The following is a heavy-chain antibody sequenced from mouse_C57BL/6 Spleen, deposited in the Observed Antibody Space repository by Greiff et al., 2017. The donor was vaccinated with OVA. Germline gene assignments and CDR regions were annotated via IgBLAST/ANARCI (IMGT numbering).Heavy chain of an antibody. CDR3: ARSALTGYALDY. D-gene: IGHD4-1*01. J-gene: IGHJ4*01. Sequence: EVKLVESGGDLVKPGGSLKLSCAASGFTFSSYGMSWVRQTPDKRLEWVATISSGGSYTYYPDSVKGRFTISRENAKNTLYLQLSSLKSEDTAMYYCARSALTGYALDYWGQGTTVTVSS. V-gene: IGHV5-6*01. CDR2: ISSGGSYT. CDR1: GFTFSSYG.